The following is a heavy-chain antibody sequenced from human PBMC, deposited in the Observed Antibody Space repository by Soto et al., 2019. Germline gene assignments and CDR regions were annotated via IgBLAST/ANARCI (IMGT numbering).Heavy chain of an antibody. CDR1: GFSLSTSGVG. D-gene: IGHD6-6*01. V-gene: IGHV2-5*02. J-gene: IGHJ4*02. Sequence: QITLKESGPTLVKPTQPLTLTCTFSGFSLSTSGVGVGWIRQPPGKALEWLALIYWDDDKRYSPSLKSRLTITKDTSKNQVVLTMTKMDPVDTATYYCAHTHEYSSSYYFDYWGQGTLVTVSS. CDR3: AHTHEYSSSYYFDY. CDR2: IYWDDDK.